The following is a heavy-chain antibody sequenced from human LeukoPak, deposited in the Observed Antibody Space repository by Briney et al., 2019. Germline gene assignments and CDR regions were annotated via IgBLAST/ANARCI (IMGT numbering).Heavy chain of an antibody. CDR2: ISSSSTYI. CDR3: ASRNWG. J-gene: IGHJ4*02. Sequence: PGGSLRLSCAASGFNFNIYSMYWVRQAPGKGLEWVSSISSSSTYIFGADSVKGRFTISRDDAKSSVYLQMNDLRAEDTAVYYCASRNWGWGQGTLVTVSS. D-gene: IGHD3-16*01. V-gene: IGHV3-21*01. CDR1: GFNFNIYS.